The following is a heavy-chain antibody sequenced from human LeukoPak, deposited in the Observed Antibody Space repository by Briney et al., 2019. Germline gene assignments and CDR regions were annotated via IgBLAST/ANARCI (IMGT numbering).Heavy chain of an antibody. D-gene: IGHD6-6*01. CDR2: INHSGST. CDR1: GGSFSGYY. Sequence: PSETLSLTCAVYGGSFSGYYWSWIRQPPGKGLEWIGEINHSGSTNYNPSLKSRVTISVDTSKNQFSLKLSSVTAADTAVYYCARTRGLAARLGAIDYWGQGTLVTVSS. CDR3: ARTRGLAARLGAIDY. V-gene: IGHV4-34*01. J-gene: IGHJ4*02.